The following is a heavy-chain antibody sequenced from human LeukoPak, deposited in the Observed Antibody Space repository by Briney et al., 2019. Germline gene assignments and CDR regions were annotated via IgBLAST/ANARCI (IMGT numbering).Heavy chain of an antibody. CDR1: GFTFSSYA. CDR2: ISYDGSNK. CDR3: ARGVPTAICSSFDY. D-gene: IGHD3-3*01. V-gene: IGHV3-30*04. Sequence: GGSLRLSCAASGFTFSSYAMHWVRQAPGKGLEWVAVISYDGSNKYYADSVKGRFTISRDNSKNTLYLQMNSLRAEDTAVHYCARGVPTAICSSFDYWGQGPLVTVSS. J-gene: IGHJ4*02.